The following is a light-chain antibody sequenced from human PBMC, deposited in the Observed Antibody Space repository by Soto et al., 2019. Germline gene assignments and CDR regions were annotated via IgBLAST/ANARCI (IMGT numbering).Light chain of an antibody. CDR2: EVN. V-gene: IGLV2-18*02. CDR3: SSFTTSTTYV. Sequence: QSVLTQPPSVSGSPGQSVAVSCTGTSSDVGSYDRVSWYQQPPGTAPKLIIYEVNNRPSGVPDRFSGSKSGNTASLTISGLQAEDEADYYCSSFTTSTTYVFGTGTKV. J-gene: IGLJ1*01. CDR1: SSDVGSYDR.